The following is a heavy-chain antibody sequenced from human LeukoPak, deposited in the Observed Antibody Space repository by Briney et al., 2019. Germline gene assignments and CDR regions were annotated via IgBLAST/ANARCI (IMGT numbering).Heavy chain of an antibody. J-gene: IGHJ4*02. CDR2: IYYSGTT. Sequence: SETLSLTCTVSGGSISRYYWSWIRQPPGKGLEWIGYIYYSGTTYYNPSLKSRVTISVDTSKNQFPLKLSSVTAADTAVYYCARHVTAVGPYDYWGQGTLVTVSS. CDR3: ARHVTAVGPYDY. CDR1: GGSISRYY. D-gene: IGHD2-21*02. V-gene: IGHV4-59*08.